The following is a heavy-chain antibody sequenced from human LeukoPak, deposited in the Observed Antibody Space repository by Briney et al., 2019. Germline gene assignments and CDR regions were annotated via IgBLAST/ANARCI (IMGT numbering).Heavy chain of an antibody. CDR3: ARGQRDRAYCSGGSCSRFDP. CDR1: GGSISSYY. V-gene: IGHV4-59*01. D-gene: IGHD2-15*01. Sequence: LETLSLTCTVSGGSISSYYWSWVRQPPGKGLEWIGYIYYSGSTNYNPSLKSRVTISVDTSKNQFSLKLSSVTAADTAVYYCARGQRDRAYCSGGSCSRFDPWGQGTLVTVSS. CDR2: IYYSGST. J-gene: IGHJ5*02.